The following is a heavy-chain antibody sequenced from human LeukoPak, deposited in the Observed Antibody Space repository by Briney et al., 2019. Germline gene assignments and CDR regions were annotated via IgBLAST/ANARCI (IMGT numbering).Heavy chain of an antibody. D-gene: IGHD3-22*01. CDR3: ARENYSSGRAPVFDI. J-gene: IGHJ3*02. Sequence: PGGSLRLSCVASGFTFSSYVMRWVRQPTGKGLEWVSVIGTGGQIQYLDSVKGRFSISREDGRNSLYLQMNSLTAGDTAMYYCARENYSSGRAPVFDIWGQGTMVTVSS. CDR2: IGTGGQI. V-gene: IGHV3-13*01. CDR1: GFTFSSYV.